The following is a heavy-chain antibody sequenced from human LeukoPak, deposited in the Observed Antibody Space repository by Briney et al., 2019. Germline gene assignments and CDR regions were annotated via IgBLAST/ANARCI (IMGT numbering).Heavy chain of an antibody. J-gene: IGHJ4*02. CDR3: ARSLEVYYRENFDY. CDR1: GYRFTSYW. Sequence: GESLKISCKGSGYRFTSYWISWVRQMPGQGLEWMGRIDPSDSYTNYSPSFQGHVTISADKSISTAYLQWSSLKASDTAMYYCARSLEVYYRENFDYWGQGTLVTVSS. V-gene: IGHV5-10-1*01. D-gene: IGHD3-10*01. CDR2: IDPSDSYT.